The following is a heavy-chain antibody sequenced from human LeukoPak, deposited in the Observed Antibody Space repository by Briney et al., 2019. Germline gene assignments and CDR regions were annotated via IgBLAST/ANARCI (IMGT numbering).Heavy chain of an antibody. Sequence: PGGSLRLSCAASGFTFSSYAMHWVRQAPGKGLEWVAVISYDGSNKYYADSVKGRFTISRDNSKNTLYLQMNSLRAEDTAVYYCAKLSITMVRGVIGPSDYWGQGTLVTVSS. J-gene: IGHJ4*02. CDR1: GFTFSSYA. CDR3: AKLSITMVRGVIGPSDY. D-gene: IGHD3-10*01. V-gene: IGHV3-30*04. CDR2: ISYDGSNK.